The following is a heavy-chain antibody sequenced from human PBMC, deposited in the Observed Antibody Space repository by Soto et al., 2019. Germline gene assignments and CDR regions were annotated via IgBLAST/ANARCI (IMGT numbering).Heavy chain of an antibody. CDR3: ARVRGGQYSSSSYYYYYMDV. CDR1: GGSISRYY. CDR2: IYYSGST. Sequence: SETLSLTCTVPGGSISRYYWTWIRQPPGKGLELIGYIYYSGSTNYNPSLKSRVTISVDTSKNQFSLKLSSVTAADTAVYYCARVRGGQYSSSSYYYYYMDVWGKGTTVT. V-gene: IGHV4-59*01. D-gene: IGHD6-6*01. J-gene: IGHJ6*03.